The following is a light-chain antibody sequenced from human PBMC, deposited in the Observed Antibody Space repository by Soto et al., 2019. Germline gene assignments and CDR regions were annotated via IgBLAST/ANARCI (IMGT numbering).Light chain of an antibody. V-gene: IGLV1-44*01. Sequence: QSVLTQPPSASGTPGQAVTISCSGSTSNIGTNTVKWYQQVPGSAPNILIYNDVQRPSGVPDRFSGSKSGTSASLVISGLQYEDEADYYCAAWDDSVWVFGGGTKLTVL. J-gene: IGLJ3*02. CDR1: TSNIGTNT. CDR2: NDV. CDR3: AAWDDSVWV.